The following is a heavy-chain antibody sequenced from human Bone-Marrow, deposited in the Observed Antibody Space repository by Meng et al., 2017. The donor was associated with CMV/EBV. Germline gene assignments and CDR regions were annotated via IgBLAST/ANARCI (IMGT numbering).Heavy chain of an antibody. CDR2: INWNGGST. CDR3: ARAPWRVGGGENFDS. J-gene: IGHJ4*02. CDR1: GFTFDDYG. V-gene: IGHV3-20*04. D-gene: IGHD3-16*01. Sequence: GESLKISCAASGFTFDDYGMSWVRQAPGKGLEWVSGINWNGGSTGYADSVTGRFTISRDNSKNTLYLQMNSLRTEDTAVYYCARAPWRVGGGENFDSWGQGTLVTVSS.